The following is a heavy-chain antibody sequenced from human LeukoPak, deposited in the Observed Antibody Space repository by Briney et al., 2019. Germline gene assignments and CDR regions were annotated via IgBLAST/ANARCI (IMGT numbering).Heavy chain of an antibody. CDR3: ARGHDLSSSYYLDY. CDR1: GFTFSSYG. CDR2: IWYGGSNK. Sequence: PGGSLRLSCAASGFTFSSYGMHWVRQAPGKGLEWVAVIWYGGSNKYYADSVKGRFTISRDNSKNTLYLQMNSLRAEDTAVYYCARGHDLSSSYYLDYWGQGTLVTVSS. V-gene: IGHV3-33*01. D-gene: IGHD6-6*01. J-gene: IGHJ4*02.